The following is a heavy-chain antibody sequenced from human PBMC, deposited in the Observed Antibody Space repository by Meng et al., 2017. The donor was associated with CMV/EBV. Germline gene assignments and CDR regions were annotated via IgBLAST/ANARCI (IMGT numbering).Heavy chain of an antibody. CDR2: IWYDGSNK. CDR3: ARRYCSSTSCPPYYGMDV. V-gene: IGHV3-33*01. CDR1: GFTFSSYG. Sequence: GESLKISCAASGFTFSSYGMHWVRQAPGKGLEWVAVIWYDGSNKYYADSVKGRFTISRDNSKNTLYLQMNSLRAEDTAVYYCARRYCSSTSCPPYYGMDVWGQGTTVTVSS. J-gene: IGHJ6*02. D-gene: IGHD2-2*01.